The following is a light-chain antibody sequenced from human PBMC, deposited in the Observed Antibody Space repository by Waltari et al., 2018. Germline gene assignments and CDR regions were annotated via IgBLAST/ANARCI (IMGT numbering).Light chain of an antibody. V-gene: IGLV2-14*01. J-gene: IGLJ3*02. CDR3: SSYTGSNTWV. Sequence: QSALTQPASVSASPGQSITISCIGTSSDIVGYNYVSWYQQHPGNAPKGMIYDVTKRPSGVSNRFSGSKSGSTASLTISGLQAEDEADYYCSSYTGSNTWVFGGGTKLTVL. CDR1: SSDIVGYNY. CDR2: DVT.